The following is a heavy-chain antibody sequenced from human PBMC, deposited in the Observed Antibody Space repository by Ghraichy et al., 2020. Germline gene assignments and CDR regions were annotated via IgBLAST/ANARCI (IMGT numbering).Heavy chain of an antibody. CDR1: GGSVSSGSYY. CDR2: IYYSGST. J-gene: IGHJ5*02. CDR3: ARDGERKNWFDP. V-gene: IGHV4-61*01. D-gene: IGHD7-27*01. Sequence: SDTLSLTFTVSGGSVSSGSYYWSWIRQPPGKGLEWIGYIYYSGSTNYNPSLKSRVTISVDTSKNQFSLKLNSVTAADTAVYYCARDGERKNWFDPWGQGTLVTVSS.